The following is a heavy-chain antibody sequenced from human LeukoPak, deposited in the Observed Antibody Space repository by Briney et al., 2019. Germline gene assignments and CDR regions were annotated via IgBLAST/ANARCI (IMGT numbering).Heavy chain of an antibody. D-gene: IGHD2-21*02. CDR3: ARGDPDYYYYGMDV. J-gene: IGHJ6*02. CDR2: IYYSGST. Sequence: RSSQTLSLTCTVSGVSISSGGYNWSWIRQHQGKGLEWIGYIYYSGSTYYNPSIKSRVTISVDTSKNQFSLKLSSVTAADTAVYYCARGDPDYYYYGMDVWGQGATVTVSS. CDR1: GVSISSGGYN. V-gene: IGHV4-31*03.